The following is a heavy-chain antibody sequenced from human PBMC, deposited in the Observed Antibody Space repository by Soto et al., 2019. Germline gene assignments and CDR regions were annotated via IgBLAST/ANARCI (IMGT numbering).Heavy chain of an antibody. CDR1: GASISGSYYY. D-gene: IGHD1-20*01. Sequence: KPWETLSLTCAVSGASISGSYYYWAWLRQSPGKGPEWIGSVFYTGFTSYNPSLESRVSVSVDTSKSRFSLKLSAVTAADTAVYYCATSQKGYNWNYFDHWGQGALVTVSS. CDR3: ATSQKGYNWNYFDH. V-gene: IGHV4-39*01. CDR2: VFYTGFT. J-gene: IGHJ4*02.